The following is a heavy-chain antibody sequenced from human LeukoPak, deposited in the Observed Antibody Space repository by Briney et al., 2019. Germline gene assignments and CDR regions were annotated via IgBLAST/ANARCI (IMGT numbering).Heavy chain of an antibody. CDR1: GFTFSNYA. J-gene: IGHJ4*02. D-gene: IGHD6-13*01. CDR3: AKSRQEQQFCSFDS. Sequence: PGGSLRLSCAASGFTFSNYAMTWVSQAPGKGLEWVSAITGSGGSTFYADSVKGRFTISRYSSKNTLYLQMNSLRGEDTAVYYCAKSRQEQQFCSFDSESRGNGVTVSS. CDR2: ITGSGGST. V-gene: IGHV3-23*01.